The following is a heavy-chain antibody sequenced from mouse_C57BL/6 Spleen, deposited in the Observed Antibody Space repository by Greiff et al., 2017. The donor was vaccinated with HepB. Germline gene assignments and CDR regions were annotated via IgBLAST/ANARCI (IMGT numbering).Heavy chain of an antibody. J-gene: IGHJ4*01. D-gene: IGHD1-1*01. CDR3: ARPSCYGSSAGAMYG. CDR2: IYPGDGDT. CDR1: GYAFSSSW. V-gene: IGHV1-82*01. Sequence: QVQLQQSGPELVKPGASVKISCKASGYAFSSSWMNWVKQRPGKGLEWIGRIYPGDGDTNYNGKFKGKATLTADKSSSTAYMQLSSLTSEDSAVYFCARPSCYGSSAGAMYGWGKGTSVTVAS.